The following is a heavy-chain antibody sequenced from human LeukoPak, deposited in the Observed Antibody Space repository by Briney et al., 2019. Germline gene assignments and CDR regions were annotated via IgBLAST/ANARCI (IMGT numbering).Heavy chain of an antibody. Sequence: PSETLSLTCVVYGGSFSGYYWSWIRQPPGKGLEWIGEINHSGSTNYNPSLKSRVTISVDTSKNQFSLKLSSVIAADTAVYYCARAVRDRGVILPWFDPWGQGTLVTVSS. D-gene: IGHD3-10*01. CDR2: INHSGST. CDR3: ARAVRDRGVILPWFDP. V-gene: IGHV4-34*01. J-gene: IGHJ5*02. CDR1: GGSFSGYY.